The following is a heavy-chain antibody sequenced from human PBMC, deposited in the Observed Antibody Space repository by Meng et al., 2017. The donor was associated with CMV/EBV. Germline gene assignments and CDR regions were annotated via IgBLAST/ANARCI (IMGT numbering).Heavy chain of an antibody. CDR3: ARDLLNPAVIRGFWSGHTSTNYYYYGMDV. V-gene: IGHV3-21*01. D-gene: IGHD3-3*01. Sequence: GESLKISCAASGFTFSSYSMNWVRQAPGKGLEWVSSISSISSYIYYADSVKGRFTISRDNAKDSLYLQMNSLRAEDTAVYYCARDLLNPAVIRGFWSGHTSTNYYYYGMDVWGQGTTVTVSS. CDR2: ISSISSYI. J-gene: IGHJ6*02. CDR1: GFTFSSYS.